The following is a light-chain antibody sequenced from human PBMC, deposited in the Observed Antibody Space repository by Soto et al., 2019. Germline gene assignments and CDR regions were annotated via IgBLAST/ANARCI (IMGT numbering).Light chain of an antibody. CDR3: QQSYSTLIT. J-gene: IGKJ5*01. CDR1: QDISNH. CDR2: AAS. V-gene: IGKV1-39*01. Sequence: DIQMTQSPSSLSASVGDRVTITCQASQDISNHLNWYQQKPGKAPELLIYAASSLQSGVPSRFSGSGSGTDFTLTISSLQPEDFATYYCQQSYSTLITFGQGTRLEIK.